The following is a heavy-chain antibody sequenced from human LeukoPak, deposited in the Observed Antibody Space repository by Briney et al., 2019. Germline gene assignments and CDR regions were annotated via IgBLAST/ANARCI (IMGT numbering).Heavy chain of an antibody. CDR2: ISSGGST. V-gene: IGHV3-66*01. Sequence: GGSLRLSCAASGFTVSSNYMSWVRQAPGKELEWVSVISSGGSTYYADSVKGRFTISRDNSKNTLYLQMNSLRAEDTAVYYCARDYRSSGWYTPHYYYYGMDVWGQGTTVTVSS. J-gene: IGHJ6*02. CDR3: ARDYRSSGWYTPHYYYYGMDV. CDR1: GFTVSSNY. D-gene: IGHD6-19*01.